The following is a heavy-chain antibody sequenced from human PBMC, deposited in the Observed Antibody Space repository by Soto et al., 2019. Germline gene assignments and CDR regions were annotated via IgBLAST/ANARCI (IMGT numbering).Heavy chain of an antibody. J-gene: IGHJ6*02. V-gene: IGHV4-31*03. CDR2: IYYSGST. Sequence: SETLSLTCTVSGGSISSGGYYWSWIRQHPGKGLEWIGYIYYSGSTYYNPSLKSRVTISVDTSKNQFSLKLSSVTAADTAVYYCARDRSYDGKNGMDVCGQGTTVTVSS. CDR3: ARDRSYDGKNGMDV. CDR1: GGSISSGGYY. D-gene: IGHD3-22*01.